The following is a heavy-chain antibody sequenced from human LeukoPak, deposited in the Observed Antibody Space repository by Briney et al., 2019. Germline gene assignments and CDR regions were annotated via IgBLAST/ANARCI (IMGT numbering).Heavy chain of an antibody. CDR1: GFTLSTYE. CDR2: ISGSGTPI. D-gene: IGHD3-10*01. J-gene: IGHJ4*02. CDR3: ARSRPLRGVTVDY. V-gene: IGHV3-48*03. Sequence: GGSLRLSCAASGFTLSTYEMNWVRQAPGKGLEWVSYISGSGTPIYYADSVKGRFTISRDNARNSLYLQMNSLRDEDTAVYYCARSRPLRGVTVDYWGQGTLVTVSS.